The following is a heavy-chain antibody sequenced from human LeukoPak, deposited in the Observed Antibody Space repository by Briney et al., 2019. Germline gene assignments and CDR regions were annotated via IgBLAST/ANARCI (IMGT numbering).Heavy chain of an antibody. D-gene: IGHD1-14*01. CDR3: ARTGPGGY. CDR2: IYYSGST. Sequence: QPSVTLSLTCTVSGGSINSYFWSWIRQPPGKGLEWIGYIYYSGSTNYNPSLKSRVSISIDTSKTQFSLKLSSVTAADTGVYYCARTGPGGYWGQGTLVTVSS. V-gene: IGHV4-59*08. CDR1: GGSINSYF. J-gene: IGHJ4*02.